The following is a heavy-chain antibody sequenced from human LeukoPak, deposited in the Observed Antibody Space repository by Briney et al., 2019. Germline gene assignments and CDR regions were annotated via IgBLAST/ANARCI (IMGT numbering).Heavy chain of an antibody. D-gene: IGHD6-19*01. CDR3: ARSREAVAGDVFDI. V-gene: IGHV1-69*04. CDR1: GGTFSSYA. Sequence: RASVKVSCKASGGTFSSYAISWVRQAPGQGLEWMGRIIPILGIANYAQKSQGRVTITADKSTSAAYMELSSLRSEDTAVYYCARSREAVAGDVFDIWGQGTMVTVSS. J-gene: IGHJ3*02. CDR2: IIPILGIA.